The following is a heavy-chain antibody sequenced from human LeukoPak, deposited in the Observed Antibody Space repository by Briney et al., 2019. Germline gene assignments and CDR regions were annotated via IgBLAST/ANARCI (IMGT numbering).Heavy chain of an antibody. Sequence: PGRSLRLSCAASGFTFSSYAMHWVRQAPGKGLEWVAVISYDGSNKYYADSVKGRFTISRDNSKNTLYLQMSSLRPEDTAVYYCVKDRWVDHWGQGTLVTVSS. CDR3: VKDRWVDH. CDR1: GFTFSSYA. V-gene: IGHV3-30-3*01. CDR2: ISYDGSNK. J-gene: IGHJ4*02. D-gene: IGHD6-13*01.